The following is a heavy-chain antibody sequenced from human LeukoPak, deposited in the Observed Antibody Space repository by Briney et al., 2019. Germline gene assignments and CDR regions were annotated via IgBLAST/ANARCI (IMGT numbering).Heavy chain of an antibody. J-gene: IGHJ5*02. CDR2: SVVGSVNT. V-gene: IGHV1-58*01. CDR1: GFTFTSSA. CDR3: AAGQNYDILTGYCPNWFDP. Sequence: TSVKVSCKASGFTFTSSALQWVRQARGHRLEWIGWSVVGSVNTNYAQKFQQRVTITRDMSTSTAYMELSSLRSEDTAVYYCAAGQNYDILTGYCPNWFDPWGQGTLVTVSS. D-gene: IGHD3-9*01.